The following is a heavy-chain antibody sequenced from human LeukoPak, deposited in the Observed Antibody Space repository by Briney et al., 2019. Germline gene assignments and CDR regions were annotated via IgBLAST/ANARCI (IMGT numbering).Heavy chain of an antibody. J-gene: IGHJ4*02. D-gene: IGHD3-22*01. CDR1: GGSFSGYY. CDR3: ARDQYYYDSSGYLTFDY. CDR2: IYCSGST. V-gene: IGHV4-34*11. Sequence: SETLSLTCAVYGGSFSGYYWGWIRQPPGKGLEWIGSIYCSGSTNYNPSLKSRVTMSVDTSKNQFSLKLSSVTAADTAVYYCARDQYYYDSSGYLTFDYWGQGTLVTVSS.